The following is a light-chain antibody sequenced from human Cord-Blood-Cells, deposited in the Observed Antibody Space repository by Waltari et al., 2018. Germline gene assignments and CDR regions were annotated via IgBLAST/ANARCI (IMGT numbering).Light chain of an antibody. J-gene: IGLJ1*01. CDR2: DVS. CDR3: CSYAGSYTLYV. CDR1: SSDVGGYNY. V-gene: IGLV2-11*01. Sequence: QSALTQPRSVSGSPGQSVTISCTGTSSDVGGYNYVSWYQQHPGKAPKLMIFDVSKRPYGVPDRFSGSKSGNTASLTISGLQAEDEADYYCCSYAGSYTLYVFGTGTKVTVL.